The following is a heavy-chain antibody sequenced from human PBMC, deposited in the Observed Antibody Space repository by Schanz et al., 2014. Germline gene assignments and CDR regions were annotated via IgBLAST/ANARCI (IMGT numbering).Heavy chain of an antibody. Sequence: EVQLVESGGGLVQPGGSLRLSCAASGFTFSNYWMHWVRQAPGKGLVWVSRINGDGSRTAYADSVKGRFTISRDNAKNTLYLQMNRLRAEDTAVYYCAKGRFGELSAFDIWSQGTMVTVSS. D-gene: IGHD3-10*01. V-gene: IGHV3-74*02. CDR1: GFTFSNYW. J-gene: IGHJ3*02. CDR3: AKGRFGELSAFDI. CDR2: INGDGSRT.